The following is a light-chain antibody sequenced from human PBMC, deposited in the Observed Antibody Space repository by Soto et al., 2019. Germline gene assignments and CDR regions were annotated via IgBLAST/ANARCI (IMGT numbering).Light chain of an antibody. CDR1: QSVLYSSNNKNY. CDR2: WAS. Sequence: DIVMTQSPDSLAVSLGERATINCKSSQSVLYSSNNKNYLAWYQKKPGQPPKLIIYWASTRESGVPDRFSGSGSETDFTLTISSLQAEDVAVYYCQQYYTTPYTFGQGTKLQIK. J-gene: IGKJ2*01. V-gene: IGKV4-1*01. CDR3: QQYYTTPYT.